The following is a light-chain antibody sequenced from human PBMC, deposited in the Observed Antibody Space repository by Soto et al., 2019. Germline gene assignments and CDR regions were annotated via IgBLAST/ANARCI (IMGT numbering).Light chain of an antibody. J-gene: IGKJ1*01. Sequence: DIQMTQSPSSLSASVGDRVTITCRASQSISSYLNWYQQKPGKAPKLLIYAASSLQSGVPSRFSGSGSGTDFTLTISSLQPEDFATYYCQQSYRTPSTFGQGTKV. V-gene: IGKV1-39*01. CDR3: QQSYRTPST. CDR1: QSISSY. CDR2: AAS.